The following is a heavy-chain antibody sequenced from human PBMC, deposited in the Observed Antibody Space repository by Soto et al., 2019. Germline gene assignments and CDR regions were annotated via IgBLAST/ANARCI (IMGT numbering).Heavy chain of an antibody. Sequence: QVQLQESAPRLVKPSETLPLTCTVSGGSITGYYWSWIRQPPGKGLEWIGYIFHSGSTDYNPSLKRRVTISVDTSQNQFSLRLSSVTAADTAVYYCARGEQLVHAATFDIWGQGAMVTVSS. D-gene: IGHD6-13*01. CDR2: IFHSGST. CDR1: GGSITGYY. V-gene: IGHV4-59*01. CDR3: ARGEQLVHAATFDI. J-gene: IGHJ3*02.